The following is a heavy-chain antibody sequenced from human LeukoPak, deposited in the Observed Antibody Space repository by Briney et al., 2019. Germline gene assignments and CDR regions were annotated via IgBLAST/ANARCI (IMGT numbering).Heavy chain of an antibody. V-gene: IGHV3-7*01. J-gene: IGHJ4*02. CDR2: IKQDGSEK. Sequence: GGSLRLSCAASAFTMSDYWMSWVRQTPGKGLEWVANIKQDGSEKYYVGSVKGRFTISRDNSENTLYLQMNSLRAEDTALYYCARGDDGRSLDYWGQGTRVTVSS. CDR1: AFTMSDYW. D-gene: IGHD3-22*01. CDR3: ARGDDGRSLDY.